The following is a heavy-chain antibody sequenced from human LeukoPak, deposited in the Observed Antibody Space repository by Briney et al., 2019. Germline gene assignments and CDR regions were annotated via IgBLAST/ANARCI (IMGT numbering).Heavy chain of an antibody. CDR2: IKQDGSEK. J-gene: IGHJ4*02. CDR1: GFTFSSYW. Sequence: GGSLRLSCAASGFTFSSYWMSWVRQAPGKGLEGVANIKQDGSEKYYVDSVKGRFTISRDNAKNSLYLQMNSLRAEDTAVYYCARAGEYSYGYFDYWGQGTLVTVSS. CDR3: ARAGEYSYGYFDY. V-gene: IGHV3-7*01. D-gene: IGHD5-18*01.